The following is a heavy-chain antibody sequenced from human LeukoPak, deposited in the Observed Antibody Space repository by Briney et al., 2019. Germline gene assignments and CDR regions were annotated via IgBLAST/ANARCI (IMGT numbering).Heavy chain of an antibody. CDR2: IYYSGST. CDR1: GGSISSSSYY. V-gene: IGHV4-39*01. CDR3: ARLIAPHLDYGDYDDAFDL. D-gene: IGHD4-17*01. J-gene: IGHJ3*01. Sequence: SETLSLTCTVSGGSISSSSYYWGWIRQPPGKGREWIGSIYYSGSTYYNPSLKSRVTISVDTSKNQFSLKLSSVTAADTAVYYCARLIAPHLDYGDYDDAFDLWRQATMVTVSS.